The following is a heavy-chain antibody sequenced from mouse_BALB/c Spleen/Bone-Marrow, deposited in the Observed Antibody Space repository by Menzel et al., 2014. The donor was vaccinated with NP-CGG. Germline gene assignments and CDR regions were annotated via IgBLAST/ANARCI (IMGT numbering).Heavy chain of an antibody. J-gene: IGHJ3*01. CDR2: IDPANGNT. Sequence: EVKVVESGAELVKPGASVKLSCTASGFNIRDTYMHWVKQRPEQGLEWIGRIDPANGNTKYDPKFRGKATITADTSSNTAYLQLSSLTSEDTAVYYCATYYRYDRRFAYWGQGTLVTVSA. V-gene: IGHV14-3*02. CDR3: ATYYRYDRRFAY. CDR1: GFNIRDTY. D-gene: IGHD2-14*01.